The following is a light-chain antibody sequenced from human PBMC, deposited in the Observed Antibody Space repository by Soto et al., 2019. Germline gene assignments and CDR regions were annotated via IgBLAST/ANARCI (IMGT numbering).Light chain of an antibody. V-gene: IGKV3-11*01. Sequence: EIVMTHSQATLSVSPCERATLSFRASQSVSSYLAWYQQKPGQAPRLLIYGASNRATGIPDRFSGSGSGTDFTLTISRLEPEDFAVYYCQQRSNWPPTFGQGTRLEN. J-gene: IGKJ5*01. CDR3: QQRSNWPPT. CDR1: QSVSSY. CDR2: GAS.